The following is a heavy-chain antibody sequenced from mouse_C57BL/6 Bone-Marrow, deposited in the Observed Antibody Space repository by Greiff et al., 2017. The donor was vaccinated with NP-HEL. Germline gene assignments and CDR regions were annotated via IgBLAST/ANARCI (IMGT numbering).Heavy chain of an antibody. CDR3: TPDGYHGAY. J-gene: IGHJ3*01. CDR2: IDPENGDT. D-gene: IGHD2-3*01. Sequence: EVQLQQSGAELVRPGASVKLSCTASGFNIKDDYMHWVKQRPEQGLEWIGWIDPENGDTEYASKFQGKATITADTSSNTAYLQLSSLTSEDTAVYYCTPDGYHGAYWGQGTLVTVSA. CDR1: GFNIKDDY. V-gene: IGHV14-4*01.